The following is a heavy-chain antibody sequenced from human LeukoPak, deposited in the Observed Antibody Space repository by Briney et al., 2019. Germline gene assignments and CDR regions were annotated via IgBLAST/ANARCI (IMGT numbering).Heavy chain of an antibody. J-gene: IGHJ4*02. CDR3: ATTLFDIVVVPAAPFDY. Sequence: GGSLRLSCAASRFTFSSYSMNWVRQAPGKGLEWVSYISSSSSTIYYADSVKGRFTISRDNAKNSLYLQMNSLRAEDTAVYYCATTLFDIVVVPAAPFDYWGQGTLVTVSS. CDR2: ISSSSSTI. CDR1: RFTFSSYS. D-gene: IGHD2-2*01. V-gene: IGHV3-48*01.